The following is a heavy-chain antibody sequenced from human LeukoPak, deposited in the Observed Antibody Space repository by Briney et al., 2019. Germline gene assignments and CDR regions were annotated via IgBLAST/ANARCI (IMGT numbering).Heavy chain of an antibody. D-gene: IGHD6-6*01. CDR3: ASPIAARPGYYYYYMDV. Sequence: SVKVSCKASGGTFSSYAVSWVRQAPGQGLEWMGGIIPIFGTANYAQKFQGRVTITADESTSTAYMELSSLRSEDTAVYYCASPIAARPGYYYYYMDVWGKGTTVTVSS. J-gene: IGHJ6*03. CDR1: GGTFSSYA. V-gene: IGHV1-69*13. CDR2: IIPIFGTA.